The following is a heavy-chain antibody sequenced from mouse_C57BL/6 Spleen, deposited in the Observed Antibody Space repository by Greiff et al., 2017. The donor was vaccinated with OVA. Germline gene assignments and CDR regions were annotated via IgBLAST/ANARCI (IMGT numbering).Heavy chain of an antibody. Sequence: EVKLMESGGGLVKPGGSLKLSCAASGFTFSDYGMHWVRQAPEKGLEWVAYISSGSSTIYYADTVKGRFTISRDNAKNTLFLQMTSLRSEDTAMYYCAKTYYGYSSYAMDYWGQGTSVTVSS. J-gene: IGHJ4*01. D-gene: IGHD1-1*01. CDR1: GFTFSDYG. CDR3: AKTYYGYSSYAMDY. CDR2: ISSGSSTI. V-gene: IGHV5-17*01.